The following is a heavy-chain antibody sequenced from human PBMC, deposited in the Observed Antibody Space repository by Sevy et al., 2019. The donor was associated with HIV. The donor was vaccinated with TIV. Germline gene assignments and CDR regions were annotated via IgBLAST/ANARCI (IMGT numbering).Heavy chain of an antibody. CDR3: VKEGGGGGGDH. V-gene: IGHV3-30*02. D-gene: IGHD3-16*01. CDR2: IQYDGSNK. Sequence: GGSLRLSCAASGFSFSSYGMHWVRQAPGKGLEWMSYIQYDGSNKDYADSVKGRFTISRDNSKNTLYRQMNSVRVEDTGVFYCVKEGGGGGGDHWGQGTLVTVSS. CDR1: GFSFSSYG. J-gene: IGHJ4*02.